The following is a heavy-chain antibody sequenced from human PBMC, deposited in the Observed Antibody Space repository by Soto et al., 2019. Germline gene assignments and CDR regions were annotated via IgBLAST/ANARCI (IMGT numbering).Heavy chain of an antibody. Sequence: GGSLRLSCAASGFTFSSYGMHWVRQAPGKGLEWVAVIWYDGSNKYYADSVKGRFTISRDNSKNTLYLQMNSLRAKDTAVYYCARDPVSYGTEYYFDYWGQGTLVTVSS. CDR2: IWYDGSNK. J-gene: IGHJ4*02. V-gene: IGHV3-33*01. CDR3: ARDPVSYGTEYYFDY. CDR1: GFTFSSYG. D-gene: IGHD5-18*01.